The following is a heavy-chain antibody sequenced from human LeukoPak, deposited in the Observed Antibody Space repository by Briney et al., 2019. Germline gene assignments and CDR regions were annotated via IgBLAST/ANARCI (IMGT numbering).Heavy chain of an antibody. CDR3: ARQPGAYYMDV. Sequence: PSETLSLTCTVSGGSISSYYWSWIRQPPGKGLEWIGSIYYSGSTYYNPSLKSRVTISVDTSKNQFSLKLSSVTAADTAVYYCARQPGAYYMDVWGKGTTVTVSS. V-gene: IGHV4-59*05. J-gene: IGHJ6*03. D-gene: IGHD1-14*01. CDR2: IYYSGST. CDR1: GGSISSYY.